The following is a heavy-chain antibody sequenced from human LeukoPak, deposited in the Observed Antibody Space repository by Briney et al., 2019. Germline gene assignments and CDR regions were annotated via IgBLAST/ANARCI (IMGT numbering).Heavy chain of an antibody. J-gene: IGHJ4*02. V-gene: IGHV3-43*02. D-gene: IGHD6-19*01. Sequence: GGSLRLSCAAPGFFFDNYAIHWVRQAPGKGLEWVSLISGAGGSTFYADSVRGRFTISRDNTRKSLSLQMSSLRSEDTASYYCARESETSGWYDYWGQGTLVTVSS. CDR2: ISGAGGST. CDR1: GFFFDNYA. CDR3: ARESETSGWYDY.